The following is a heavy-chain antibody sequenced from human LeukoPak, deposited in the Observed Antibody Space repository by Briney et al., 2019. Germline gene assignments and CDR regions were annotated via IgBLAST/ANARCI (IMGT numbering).Heavy chain of an antibody. CDR3: ARPHPSTVTTWYLAFDI. CDR2: IIPIFGTA. V-gene: IGHV1-69*13. J-gene: IGHJ3*02. D-gene: IGHD4-17*01. CDR1: GYTFTSYG. Sequence: SVKVSCKASGYTFTSYGISWVRQAPGQGLEWMGGIIPIFGTANYAQKFQGRVTITADESTSTAYMELSSLRSEDTAVYYCARPHPSTVTTWYLAFDIWGQGTMVTVSS.